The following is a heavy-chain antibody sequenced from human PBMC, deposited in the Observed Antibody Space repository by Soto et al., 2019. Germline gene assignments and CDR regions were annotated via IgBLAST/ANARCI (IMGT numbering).Heavy chain of an antibody. J-gene: IGHJ4*02. Sequence: QVQLVQSGAEVKKPGASVKISCKASGYTFTSYDINWVRQATGQGLEWMGWMNPNSGNTGYAQKFQGRVTMTRNTSISTADMDLSSLRAEDTAVYYCARCRGDIVLMVYAKYFDYWGQGTLVTVAS. CDR2: MNPNSGNT. CDR3: ARCRGDIVLMVYAKYFDY. V-gene: IGHV1-8*01. CDR1: GYTFTSYD. D-gene: IGHD2-8*01.